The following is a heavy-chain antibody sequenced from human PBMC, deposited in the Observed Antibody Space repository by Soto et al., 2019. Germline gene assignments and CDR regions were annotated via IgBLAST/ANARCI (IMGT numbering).Heavy chain of an antibody. J-gene: IGHJ6*02. CDR3: ARDRVGGSYSYYYGMDV. Sequence: SETLSLTCAVYGGSFSGYYWSWIRQPPGKGLEWIGEINHSGSTNYNPSLKSRVTISVDTSKNQFSLKLSSVTAADTAVYYCARDRVGGSYSYYYGMDVWGQGTTVTVSS. CDR2: INHSGST. V-gene: IGHV4-34*01. D-gene: IGHD2-15*01. CDR1: GGSFSGYY.